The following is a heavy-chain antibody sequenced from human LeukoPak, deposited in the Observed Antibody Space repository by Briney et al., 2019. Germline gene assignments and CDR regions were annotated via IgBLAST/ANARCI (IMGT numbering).Heavy chain of an antibody. CDR1: GFTFSDYA. CDR3: AKKRMAHVGKNDFDF. V-gene: IGHV3-23*01. J-gene: IGHJ4*02. D-gene: IGHD4-23*01. CDR2: ISGSASLT. Sequence: GGSLRLSCVASGFTFSDYAVSWVRQAPGQGLEWVSLISGSASLTYYADSVKGRFTISRDNSKNTVYLQMNSLRVEDTAVYHCAKKRMAHVGKNDFDFWGQGTLVTVSS.